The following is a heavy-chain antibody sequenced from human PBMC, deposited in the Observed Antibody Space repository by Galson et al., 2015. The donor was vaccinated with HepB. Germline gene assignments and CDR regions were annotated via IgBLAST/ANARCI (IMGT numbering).Heavy chain of an antibody. CDR1: GYTFTGYY. J-gene: IGHJ5*02. CDR2: INPNSGGT. D-gene: IGHD2-2*01. Sequence: SVKVSCKASGYTFTGYYMHWVRQAPGQGLEWMGWINPNSGGTNYAQKFQGRVTMTRDTSISTAYMELSRLRSDDTAVYYCARGCSSTSCYRLGRFDPWGQGTLVTVSS. CDR3: ARGCSSTSCYRLGRFDP. V-gene: IGHV1-2*02.